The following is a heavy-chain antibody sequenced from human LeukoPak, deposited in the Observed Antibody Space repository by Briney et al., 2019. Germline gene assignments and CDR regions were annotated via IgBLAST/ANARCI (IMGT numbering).Heavy chain of an antibody. D-gene: IGHD3-10*01. Sequence: PGGSLRLSCAASGFTFSDYYMSWIRQAPGKGLEWVSYISSSGSTIHYADSVKGRFTISRDNAKNSLYLQMNSLRAEDTAVYYCASPYGSGSYLYYYGMDVWGQGTTVTVSS. CDR2: ISSSGSTI. V-gene: IGHV3-11*01. J-gene: IGHJ6*02. CDR3: ASPYGSGSYLYYYGMDV. CDR1: GFTFSDYY.